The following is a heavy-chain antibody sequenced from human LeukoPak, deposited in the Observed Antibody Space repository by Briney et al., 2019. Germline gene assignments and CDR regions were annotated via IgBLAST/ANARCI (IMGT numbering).Heavy chain of an antibody. CDR2: ISAYNGNT. Sequence: ASVKVSCKASVYTFTSYGISWVRQAPGQGLEWMGWISAYNGNTNYAQKLQGRVTMTTDTSTSKAYMELRGLRSDDTAVYYCARDFRVIAAAGRCAFDIWGQGTMVTVSS. CDR3: ARDFRVIAAAGRCAFDI. D-gene: IGHD6-13*01. V-gene: IGHV1-18*01. J-gene: IGHJ3*02. CDR1: VYTFTSYG.